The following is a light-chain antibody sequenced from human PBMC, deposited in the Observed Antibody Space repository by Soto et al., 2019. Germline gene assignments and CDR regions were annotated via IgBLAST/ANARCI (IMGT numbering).Light chain of an antibody. J-gene: IGLJ1*01. CDR2: SKD. Sequence: QTVVTQPLSVSGTPGQRVSISCSGSVSNLGRNSAHWFQQVPGTAPKLLIYSKDKRPSGVPDRFSGSTSGTSASLAISGLQSEDEADYYCAAWDDSLSGHVFGTGTKVTVL. CDR1: VSNLGRNS. CDR3: AAWDDSLSGHV. V-gene: IGLV1-44*01.